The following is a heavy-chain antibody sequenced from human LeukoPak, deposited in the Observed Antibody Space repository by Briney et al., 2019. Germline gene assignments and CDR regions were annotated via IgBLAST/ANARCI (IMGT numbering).Heavy chain of an antibody. CDR1: GDSISSSDYY. CDR3: ARGPLYYYGSGSPYFDY. V-gene: IGHV4-39*07. Sequence: PSETLSLTCTVSGDSISSSDYYWGWIRQPPGKGLEWIGSIYYSGSTYYNPSLKSRVTISVDTSKNQFSLKLSSVTAADTAVYYCARGPLYYYGSGSPYFDYWGQGTLVTVSS. D-gene: IGHD3-10*01. J-gene: IGHJ4*02. CDR2: IYYSGST.